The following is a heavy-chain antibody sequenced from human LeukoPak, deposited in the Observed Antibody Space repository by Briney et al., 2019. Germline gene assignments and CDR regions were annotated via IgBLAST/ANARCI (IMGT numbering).Heavy chain of an antibody. V-gene: IGHV1-2*02. CDR2: INPNSGGT. D-gene: IGHD2-2*01. Sequence: ASVKVSCKASGYTFTGYYMHWVRQAPGQGLEWMGWINPNSGGTNYAQKFQGRVTMTRDTSISTAYLELSQLRSNDTAVYSFARASVVVIPASGGGVDFWGQGTLVTVSS. J-gene: IGHJ4*02. CDR1: GYTFTGYY. CDR3: ARASVVVIPASGGGVDF.